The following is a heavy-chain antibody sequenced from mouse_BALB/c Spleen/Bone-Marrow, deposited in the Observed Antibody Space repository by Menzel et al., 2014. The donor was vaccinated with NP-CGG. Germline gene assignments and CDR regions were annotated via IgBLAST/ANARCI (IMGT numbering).Heavy chain of an antibody. Sequence: EVHLVESGGGLVQPGGSLKLSCAASGFTSSSYGMSWVRQTPDKRLELVATINSNGGSTYYPDSVKGRFTISRDNAKNTLYLQMSSLKSEDTAMYYCARENYRSHYYFDYWGQGTTLTVSS. J-gene: IGHJ2*01. CDR3: ARENYRSHYYFDY. CDR1: GFTSSSYG. V-gene: IGHV5-6-3*01. CDR2: INSNGGST. D-gene: IGHD2-14*01.